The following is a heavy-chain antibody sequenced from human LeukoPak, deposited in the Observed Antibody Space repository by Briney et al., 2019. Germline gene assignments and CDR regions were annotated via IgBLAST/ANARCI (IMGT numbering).Heavy chain of an antibody. Sequence: GGSLRLSCAASGFAFSSYAMHWVRQAPGKGLEGVAVISYDGSNKYYADSVKGRFTISRDNSKNTLYLQMNSLRAEDTAVYYCARGGYGDYSSYYYGMDVWGQGTTVTVSS. CDR1: GFAFSSYA. D-gene: IGHD4-17*01. CDR3: ARGGYGDYSSYYYGMDV. J-gene: IGHJ6*02. CDR2: ISYDGSNK. V-gene: IGHV3-30-3*01.